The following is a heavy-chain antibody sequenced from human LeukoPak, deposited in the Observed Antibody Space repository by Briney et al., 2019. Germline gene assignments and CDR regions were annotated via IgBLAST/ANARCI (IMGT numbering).Heavy chain of an antibody. V-gene: IGHV3-9*01. CDR2: ISRNSGSI. Sequence: PGGSLRLSCAASGFTFDDYAMHRVRQAPGKGLEWVSGISRNSGSIGYADSVKGRFTISRDNAKNSLYLQMNSLRAEDTALYYCAKPHSVLGLGYFDYWGQGTLVTVSS. J-gene: IGHJ4*02. CDR3: AKPHSVLGLGYFDY. CDR1: GFTFDDYA. D-gene: IGHD2-8*02.